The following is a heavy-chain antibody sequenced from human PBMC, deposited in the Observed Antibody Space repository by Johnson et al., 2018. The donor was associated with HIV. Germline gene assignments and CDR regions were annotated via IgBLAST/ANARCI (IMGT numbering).Heavy chain of an antibody. V-gene: IGHV3-30*04. CDR3: ARAYSYGAFDI. Sequence: QVQLVESGGGVVQPGRSLRLSCAASGFIYSNYALHWVRQAPGKGLEWVAVISYDGSNKFYADSVKGRFTISRDTSKNTLYLQMNSLRAEDTAVYYCARAYSYGAFDIWGQGTMVTVSS. CDR1: GFIYSNYA. D-gene: IGHD5-18*01. J-gene: IGHJ3*02. CDR2: ISYDGSNK.